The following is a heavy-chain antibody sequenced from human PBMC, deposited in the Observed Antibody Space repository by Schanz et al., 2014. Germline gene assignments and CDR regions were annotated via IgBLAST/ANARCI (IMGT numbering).Heavy chain of an antibody. CDR1: GFSFSTYG. CDR3: ARDGDFDY. V-gene: IGHV3-21*01. CDR2: ISSSSMYI. Sequence: EVRLVESGGGLVKPGGSLRLSCAASGFSFSTYGTTWVRQAPGKGLEWVSSISSSSMYIYQADSMRGRFTISRDNSKNTLFLQMSSLRAEDTAVYYCARDGDFDYWGQGTLVTVSS. J-gene: IGHJ4*02.